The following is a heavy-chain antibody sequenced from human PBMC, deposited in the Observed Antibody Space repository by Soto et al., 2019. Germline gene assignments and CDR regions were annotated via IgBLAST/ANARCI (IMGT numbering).Heavy chain of an antibody. V-gene: IGHV1-69*01. Sequence: SVTVSCKASGGTFSSYASSWVRQAPGQGLEWTGGIIPIFGTANYAQKFQGRVTITADESTSTAYMELSSLRSEDTAVYYCARERVPAALYGMDGWGQGTTVTVS. D-gene: IGHD2-2*01. CDR3: ARERVPAALYGMDG. CDR1: GGTFSSYA. CDR2: IIPIFGTA. J-gene: IGHJ6*02.